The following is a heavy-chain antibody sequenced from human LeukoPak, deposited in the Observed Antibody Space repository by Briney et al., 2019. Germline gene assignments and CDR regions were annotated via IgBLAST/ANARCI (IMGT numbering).Heavy chain of an antibody. D-gene: IGHD3-9*01. Sequence: GGSLRLSCAASGFTFSSYAMHWVRQAPGKGLGWVANIKQGVGEKYYVGSVKGRFTISRDNAKNSLYLQMNSLRVEDTAVYYCARESRGYDILTGKYHRGYYSYYMDVWGKGTTVIVSS. CDR2: IKQGVGEK. CDR1: GFTFSSYA. J-gene: IGHJ6*03. CDR3: ARESRGYDILTGKYHRGYYSYYMDV. V-gene: IGHV3-7*01.